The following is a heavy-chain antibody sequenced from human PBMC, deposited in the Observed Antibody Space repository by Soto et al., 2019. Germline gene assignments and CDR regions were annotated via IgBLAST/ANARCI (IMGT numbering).Heavy chain of an antibody. CDR3: ASKRRSSGWSDYFDC. V-gene: IGHV4-39*01. CDR1: GGSITSSSYY. J-gene: IGHJ4*02. CDR2: IYYSGST. Sequence: ASETLSLTCTVSGGSITSSSYYRGWIRQPPGKGLEWIGSIYYSGSTYYNPSLKSRVIISVDTSRNQFSLKLISVTAADTAVYYCASKRRSSGWSDYFDCWGQGALVTV. D-gene: IGHD6-19*01.